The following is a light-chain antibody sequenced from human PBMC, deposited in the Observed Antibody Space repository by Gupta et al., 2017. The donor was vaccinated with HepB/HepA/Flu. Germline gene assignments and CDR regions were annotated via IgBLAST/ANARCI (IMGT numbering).Light chain of an antibody. J-gene: IGKJ4*01. CDR2: AAS. V-gene: IGKV1-9*01. Sequence: DIQLTQSPSFLSASVGDRVTITCRATQGISSYLVWYQQKPGKAPKLLIYAASTLQSGVPSRFSGGGSGTGFTLTISSLQPEDFATYYCQQLNSYPLTFGGGTKVEIK. CDR3: QQLNSYPLT. CDR1: QGISSY.